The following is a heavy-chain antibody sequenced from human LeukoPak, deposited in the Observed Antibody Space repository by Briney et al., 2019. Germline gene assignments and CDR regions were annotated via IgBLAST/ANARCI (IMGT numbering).Heavy chain of an antibody. Sequence: SQTLSLTCTVSGGSISSGGYYWSWIRQHPGKGLEWIGYIYYSGSTYYNPSLKSRVTISVDTSKNQFSLKLSPVTAADTAVYYCARRARYGDYVYYFDYWGQGTLVTVSS. D-gene: IGHD4-17*01. V-gene: IGHV4-31*03. J-gene: IGHJ4*02. CDR3: ARRARYGDYVYYFDY. CDR1: GGSISSGGYY. CDR2: IYYSGST.